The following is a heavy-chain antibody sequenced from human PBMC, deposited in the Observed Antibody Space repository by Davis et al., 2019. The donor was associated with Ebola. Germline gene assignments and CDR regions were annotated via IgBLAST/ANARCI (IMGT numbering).Heavy chain of an antibody. Sequence: ESLKISCAASGFTFSNYAMSWIRQPPGKGLEWIGNIHYLGNTNYNPSLKSRVTMSVDTSKNQFSLKLSSVTAADTAVYYCARGNYGDYIVLYYYNMDVWGQGTTVTVSS. J-gene: IGHJ6*02. CDR2: IHYLGNT. CDR1: GFTFSNYA. CDR3: ARGNYGDYIVLYYYNMDV. D-gene: IGHD4-17*01. V-gene: IGHV4-59*01.